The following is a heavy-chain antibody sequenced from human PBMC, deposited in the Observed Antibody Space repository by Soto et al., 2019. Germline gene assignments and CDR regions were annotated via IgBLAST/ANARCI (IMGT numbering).Heavy chain of an antibody. D-gene: IGHD2-2*01. CDR2: IRQDGSEK. V-gene: IGHV3-7*01. CDR3: ARGYGPPSCPYFFDS. J-gene: IGHJ4*02. Sequence: GGSLRLSCAASGFTFNTYWMSWVRQAPGEGLEWVATIRQDGSEKHCVDSVKGRFTISRDNAKNSLSLQMNSLGAEDTAVYYCARGYGPPSCPYFFDSWGRGTLVTVSS. CDR1: GFTFNTYW.